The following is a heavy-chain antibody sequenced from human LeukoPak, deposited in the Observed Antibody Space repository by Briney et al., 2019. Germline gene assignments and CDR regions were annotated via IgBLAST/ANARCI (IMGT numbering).Heavy chain of an antibody. CDR1: GFTFSNYA. CDR3: ARTILCDY. Sequence: GGSLRLSCATSGFTFSNYAMIWVRQAPGKGLQWVSSLIGNDGTTYYADSVKGRFTISRDSSKNTLYLQMNSLRAEDTAIYYCARTILCDYWGQGTLVTISS. D-gene: IGHD1-7*01. J-gene: IGHJ4*02. V-gene: IGHV3-23*01. CDR2: LIGNDGTT.